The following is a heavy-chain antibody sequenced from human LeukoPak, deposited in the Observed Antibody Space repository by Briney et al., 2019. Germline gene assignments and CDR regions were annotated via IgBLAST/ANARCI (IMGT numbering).Heavy chain of an antibody. D-gene: IGHD1-14*01. CDR3: ARERYGYFDH. V-gene: IGHV4-4*07. J-gene: IGHJ4*02. CDR2: INNSGSS. Sequence: KTSETLSLTCTVSGGSISGYYWSWIRQPAGKGLEWIGRINNSGSSNYNPSLKSRVTISVDTSKNQFSLKLSSVPAADTAVYYCARERYGYFDHWGQGTLVTVSS. CDR1: GGSISGYY.